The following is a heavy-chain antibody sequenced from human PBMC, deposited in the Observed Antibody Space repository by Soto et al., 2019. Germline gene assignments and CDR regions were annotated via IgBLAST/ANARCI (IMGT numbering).Heavy chain of an antibody. D-gene: IGHD3-10*01. CDR1: GGSISSSSYY. Sequence: SETLSLTCTVSGGSISSSSYYWGWIRQPPGKGLEWIGSIYYSGSTYYNPSLKSRVTISVDTSKNQFSLKLSSVTAADTAVYYCARLYYYGSGSYYSGDWFDPWGQGTLVTVSS. CDR3: ARLYYYGSGSYYSGDWFDP. J-gene: IGHJ5*02. CDR2: IYYSGST. V-gene: IGHV4-39*01.